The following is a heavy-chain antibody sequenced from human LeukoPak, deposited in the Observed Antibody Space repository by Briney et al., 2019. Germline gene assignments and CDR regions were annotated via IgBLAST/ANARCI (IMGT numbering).Heavy chain of an antibody. Sequence: SETLSLTCTVSGGSVSSGGYYWSWIRQPPGKGLEWIGYIYYSGSTYYNPSLKSRVTISIDTSKNQFSLKLSSVTAADTAVYYCARRYYYDSSGYLYYFDYWGQGTLVTVSS. CDR3: ARRYYYDSSGYLYYFDY. D-gene: IGHD3-22*01. CDR1: GGSVSSGGYY. CDR2: IYYSGST. J-gene: IGHJ4*02. V-gene: IGHV4-30-4*01.